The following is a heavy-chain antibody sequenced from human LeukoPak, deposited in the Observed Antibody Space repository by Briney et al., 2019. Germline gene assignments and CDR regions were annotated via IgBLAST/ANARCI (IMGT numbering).Heavy chain of an antibody. CDR2: INHSRST. CDR3: ARXIXXVYYYGMXV. V-gene: IGHV4-34*01. Sequence: LSLTXAVXXGSFSGXXXSXVRQPPGXXLEXIGEINHSRSTNXNPXLKRRVTIXXDTTKNQFSRXLSSVTAADAAVEYCARXIXXVYYYGMXVWGQGTTVTVSS. J-gene: IGHJ6*02. D-gene: IGHD1-26*01. CDR1: XGSFSGXX.